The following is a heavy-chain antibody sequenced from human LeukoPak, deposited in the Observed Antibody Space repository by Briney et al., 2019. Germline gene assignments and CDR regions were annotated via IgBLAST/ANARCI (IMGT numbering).Heavy chain of an antibody. CDR3: ARDGYDFWSGYLSYYYYGMDV. CDR2: IKQDGSEK. J-gene: IGHJ6*02. CDR1: GFTFSSYW. D-gene: IGHD3-3*01. V-gene: IGHV3-7*01. Sequence: GGSLRLSCAASGFTFSSYWMSWVRQAPGKGLEWVANIKQDGSEKYYVDSVKGRFTISRDSAKNSLYLQMNSLRAEDTAVYYCARDGYDFWSGYLSYYYYGMDVWGQGTTVTVSS.